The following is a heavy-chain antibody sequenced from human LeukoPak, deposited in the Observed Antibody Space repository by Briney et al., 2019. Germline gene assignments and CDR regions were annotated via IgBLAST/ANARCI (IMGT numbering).Heavy chain of an antibody. CDR3: AKDMGFWSGYYYYGMDV. V-gene: IGHV3-30*18. CDR1: GFTFSSYG. D-gene: IGHD3-3*01. Sequence: RGSLRLSCAASGFTFSSYGMHWVRQAPGKGLEWVAVISYDGSNKYYADSVKGRFTISRDNSKNTLYLQMNSLRAEDTAVYYCAKDMGFWSGYYYYGMDVWGQGTTVTVSS. J-gene: IGHJ6*02. CDR2: ISYDGSNK.